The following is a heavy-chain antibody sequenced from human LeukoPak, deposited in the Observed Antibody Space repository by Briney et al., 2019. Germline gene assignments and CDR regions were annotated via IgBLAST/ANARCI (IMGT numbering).Heavy chain of an antibody. CDR3: ASSTVVARGFDY. J-gene: IGHJ4*02. V-gene: IGHV4-59*01. CDR1: GGFISSYY. Sequence: SETLSLTCTVSGGFISSYYWSWIRQPPGKGLEWIGHIYYSGSTNYNPSLKSRVTISVDTSKNQFSLKLSSVTAADTAVYYCASSTVVARGFDYWGQGTLVTVSS. CDR2: IYYSGST. D-gene: IGHD4-23*01.